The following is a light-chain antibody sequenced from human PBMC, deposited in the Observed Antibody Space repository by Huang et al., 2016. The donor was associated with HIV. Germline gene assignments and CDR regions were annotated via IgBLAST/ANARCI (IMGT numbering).Light chain of an antibody. CDR1: QSINNNY. J-gene: IGKJ2*01. CDR2: VAS. CDR3: QHYGTSPQT. V-gene: IGKV3-20*01. Sequence: EIVLTQSPGTRSFSPGEGATLSCRASQSINNNYLAWFQQKPGKPPRLLIYVASSRATGVPDRFTGSGSGTDFNLTISRLETEDFAMYFCQHYGTSPQTFGQGTKLEIK.